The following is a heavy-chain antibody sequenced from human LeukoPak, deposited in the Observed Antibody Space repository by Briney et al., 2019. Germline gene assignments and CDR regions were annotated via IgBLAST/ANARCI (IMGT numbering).Heavy chain of an antibody. CDR2: IGGNGDTS. V-gene: IGHV3-64*02. D-gene: IGHD5-18*01. CDR3: ATRHEYSYPY. J-gene: IGHJ4*02. Sequence: GGSLRLSCVASGFIFYNYAMHWVRQAPGKGLEYVSAIGGNGDTSYYADSVKGRFTISRDNSKDTVYLQLGSLRTEDMAVYYCATRHEYSYPYWGQGTLVTVSS. CDR1: GFIFYNYA.